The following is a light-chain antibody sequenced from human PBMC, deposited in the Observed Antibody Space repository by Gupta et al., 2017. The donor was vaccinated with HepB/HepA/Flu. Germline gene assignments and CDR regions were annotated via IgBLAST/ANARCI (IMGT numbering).Light chain of an antibody. CDR3: QQSYTSPLT. J-gene: IGKJ4*01. CDR2: AAS. V-gene: IGKV1-39*01. Sequence: DIQMTQSPSSLSASVGDRVTIACRASQSIGSSLHWYQHQPGKAPNLLIYAASTLRSGVPSRFGGSGAGIDFTLTVSGLQPEDVATYYCQQSYTSPLTFGGGTKVEIK. CDR1: QSIGSS.